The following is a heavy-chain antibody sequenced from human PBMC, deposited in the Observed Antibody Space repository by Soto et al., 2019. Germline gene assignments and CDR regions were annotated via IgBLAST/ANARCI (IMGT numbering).Heavy chain of an antibody. CDR2: ISSNGGST. CDR1: GFTFISYA. J-gene: IGHJ4*02. CDR3: ARSGDNGYYFDY. V-gene: IGHV3-64*01. Sequence: GGSLRLSCAASGFTFISYAMYWVRQAPGKGLEDVSAISSNGGSTYYANSVKGRFTISRDNSKNTLYLQMGSLRAEDMAVYYCARSGDNGYYFDYWGQGT. D-gene: IGHD3-10*01.